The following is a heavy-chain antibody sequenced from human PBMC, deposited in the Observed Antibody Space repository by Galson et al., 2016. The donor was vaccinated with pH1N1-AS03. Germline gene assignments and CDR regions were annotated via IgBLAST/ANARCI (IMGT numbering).Heavy chain of an antibody. D-gene: IGHD1-26*01. CDR1: GYTFTSYG. CDR2: ISAHNGYT. V-gene: IGHV1-18*04. J-gene: IGHJ4*02. Sequence: SVKVSCKASGYTFTSYGITWVRQAPGQGLEWMGWISAHNGYTKYAQKLQGRVTMTTDTSTSTAYMELRSLRSDDTAVCYCAGAAGELLSSSDYWGQGTLVTVSS. CDR3: AGAAGELLSSSDY.